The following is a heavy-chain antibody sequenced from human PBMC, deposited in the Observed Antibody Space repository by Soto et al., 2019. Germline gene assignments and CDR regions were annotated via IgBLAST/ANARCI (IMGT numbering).Heavy chain of an antibody. D-gene: IGHD3-10*01. CDR3: ARRLREGVGYFDY. CDR2: IYYSGST. V-gene: IGHV4-59*01. Sequence: PSETLSLTCTVSGGSISSYYWSWIRQPPGKGLEWIGYIYYSGSTNYNPSLKSRVTISVDTSKNQFSLKLSSVTAADTAVYYCARRLREGVGYFDYWGQGTLVTVSS. J-gene: IGHJ4*02. CDR1: GGSISSYY.